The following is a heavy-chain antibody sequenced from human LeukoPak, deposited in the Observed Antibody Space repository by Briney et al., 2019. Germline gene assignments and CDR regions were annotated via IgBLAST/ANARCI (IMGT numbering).Heavy chain of an antibody. CDR3: ARVSFCSTSSCYRYMDV. CDR1: GFTFSGYG. J-gene: IGHJ6*03. D-gene: IGHD2-2*01. Sequence: GGSLRLSCGGSGFTFSGYGVHWVRQAPGKGLEWVSYITSGVNIYYADSVKGRFTISRDNAKNSTYLQMNSLRAEDTAVYYCARVSFCSTSSCYRYMDVWGKGTTVTVSS. CDR2: ITSGVNI. V-gene: IGHV3-69-1*01.